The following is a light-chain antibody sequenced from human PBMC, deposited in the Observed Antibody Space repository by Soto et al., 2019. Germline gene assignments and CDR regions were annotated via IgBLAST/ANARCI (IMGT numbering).Light chain of an antibody. J-gene: IGKJ1*01. CDR2: GAS. CDR1: QSVSSN. Sequence: IVMTQSPATLSVSPGERATLSCRASQSVSSNLAWYQQKPGQAPRLLIYGASTRASGVPARFSGSGSGTEFTLSISSLQSEDFAVYYCQQYNNWPRTFGQGTEVEFK. CDR3: QQYNNWPRT. V-gene: IGKV3-15*01.